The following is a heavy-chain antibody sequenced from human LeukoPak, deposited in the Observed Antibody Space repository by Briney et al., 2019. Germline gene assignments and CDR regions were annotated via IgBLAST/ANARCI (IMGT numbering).Heavy chain of an antibody. CDR2: ISGGGGST. D-gene: IGHD5-18*01. CDR3: AKVATAMGTYYFDY. V-gene: IGHV3-23*01. Sequence: GGSLRHSCAASGFTFSSYAMSWVRQAPGKGLEWVSAISGGGGSTYYADSVKGRFTISRDKSKNTLYLQMNSLRAEDTAVYYCAKVATAMGTYYFDYWGQGTLVTVSS. J-gene: IGHJ4*02. CDR1: GFTFSSYA.